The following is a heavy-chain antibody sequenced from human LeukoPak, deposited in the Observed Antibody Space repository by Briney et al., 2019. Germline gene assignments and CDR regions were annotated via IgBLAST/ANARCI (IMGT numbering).Heavy chain of an antibody. CDR1: GFTFSSYA. D-gene: IGHD6-13*01. V-gene: IGHV3-30*04. J-gene: IGHJ4*02. Sequence: GGSLRLSCAASGFTFSSYAMHWVRQAPGKGLEWVAVISYDGSNKYYADSVKGRFTISRDNSKNTLYLQMNSLRAEDTAVYYCAKVDPIAAAGVTDYWGQGTLVTVSS. CDR3: AKVDPIAAAGVTDY. CDR2: ISYDGSNK.